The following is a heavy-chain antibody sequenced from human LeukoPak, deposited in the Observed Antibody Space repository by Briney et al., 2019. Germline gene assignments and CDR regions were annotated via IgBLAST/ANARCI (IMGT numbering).Heavy chain of an antibody. CDR2: INPNSGGT. CDR3: ARELSYYDSSGCYVDSDY. Sequence: GASVKVSCKASGYTFTGYYMHWVRQAPGQGLEWMGRINPNSGGTNYAQKFQGRVTMTRDTSISTAYMELSRLRSDDTAVYYCARELSYYDSSGCYVDSDYWGQGTLVTVSS. D-gene: IGHD3-22*01. V-gene: IGHV1-2*06. J-gene: IGHJ4*02. CDR1: GYTFTGYY.